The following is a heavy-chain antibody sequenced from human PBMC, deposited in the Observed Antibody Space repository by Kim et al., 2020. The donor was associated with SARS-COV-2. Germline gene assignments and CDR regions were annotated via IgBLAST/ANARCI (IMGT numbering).Heavy chain of an antibody. D-gene: IGHD3-10*01. CDR3: ARGLGSMVRGVHYGMDV. CDR2: IYYSGST. CDR1: GGSISSSSYY. J-gene: IGHJ6*02. Sequence: SETLSLTCTVSGGSISSSSYYWGWIRQPPGKGLEWIGSIYYSGSTYYNPSLKSRVTISVDTSKNQFSLKLSSVTAADTAVYYCARGLGSMVRGVHYGMDVWGQGTTVTVSS. V-gene: IGHV4-39*07.